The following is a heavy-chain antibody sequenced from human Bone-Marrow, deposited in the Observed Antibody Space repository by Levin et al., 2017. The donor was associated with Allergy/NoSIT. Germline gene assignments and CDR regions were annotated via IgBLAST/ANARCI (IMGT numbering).Heavy chain of an antibody. Sequence: SETLSLTCSFSGASSSGFYWSWIRQSPGGRLEWIGHVYYSAHTSYNPSLTSRVTISLRASRSQFTLRLTSLTAADPAVYSCARGVGDHGGVYRMDVWGKGTTVIVSS. V-gene: IGHV4-59*13. CDR1: GASSSGFY. J-gene: IGHJ6*04. CDR3: ARGVGDHGGVYRMDV. CDR2: VYYSAHT. D-gene: IGHD4-23*01.